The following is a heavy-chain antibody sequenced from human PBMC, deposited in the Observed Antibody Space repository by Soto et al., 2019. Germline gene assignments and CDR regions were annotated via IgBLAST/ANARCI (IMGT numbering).Heavy chain of an antibody. Sequence: PSETLSLTCTVSGGSISSGAYYWSGSPQHPGKGLEWIGYIYYSGSTYYNPSLKSRVTISVDTSKNQFSRKLSSVTAADTAVYHCARSPTTDNWFDPWGQGTLVTVSS. CDR1: GGSISSGAYY. CDR2: IYYSGST. J-gene: IGHJ5*02. D-gene: IGHD4-4*01. V-gene: IGHV4-31*03. CDR3: ARSPTTDNWFDP.